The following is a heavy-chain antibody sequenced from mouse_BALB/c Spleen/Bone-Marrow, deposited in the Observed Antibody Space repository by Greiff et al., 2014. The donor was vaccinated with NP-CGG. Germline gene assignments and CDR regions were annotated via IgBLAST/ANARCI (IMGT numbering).Heavy chain of an antibody. CDR1: GYAFTNYL. Sequence: VHLVESGAELVRPGTSVKVPCKASGYAFTNYLIEWVKQRPGQGLEWIGMINPGSGGTNYNEKFKGKATLTADKSSSTAYMQLSSLTSDDSAVYFCARRDGSYFDYWGQGTTLTVSS. CDR3: ARRDGSYFDY. CDR2: INPGSGGT. V-gene: IGHV1-54*01. D-gene: IGHD3-3*01. J-gene: IGHJ2*01.